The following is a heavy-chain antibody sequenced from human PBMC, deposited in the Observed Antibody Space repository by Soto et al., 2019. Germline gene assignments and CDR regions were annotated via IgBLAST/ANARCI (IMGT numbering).Heavy chain of an antibody. CDR2: ISYDGSNK. Sequence: PGGSLRLSCAASGFTFRSYGMHWVRQAPGKGLEWVAVISYDGSNKYYGDSVKGRFTISRDTPKNTLYLQMNSLRAEDTAVYYCAKVHCNSTSCYPNYYYYYGMDVWGQGTTVTVSS. CDR1: GFTFRSYG. J-gene: IGHJ6*02. CDR3: AKVHCNSTSCYPNYYYYYGMDV. V-gene: IGHV3-30*18. D-gene: IGHD2-2*01.